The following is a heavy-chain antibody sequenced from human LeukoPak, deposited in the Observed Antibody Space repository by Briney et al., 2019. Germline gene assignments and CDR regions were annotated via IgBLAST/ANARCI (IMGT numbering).Heavy chain of an antibody. J-gene: IGHJ5*02. CDR1: GYTFAIYG. D-gene: IGHD2-21*02. V-gene: IGHV1-18*01. CDR2: SSPYDGDT. Sequence: ASVKVSCKASGYTFAIYGISWVRQAPRQGLEWMAWSSPYDGDTNYAQNFEGRVTMTTETSTSTAYMELRSLRSDDTAIYYCARDYCTRGGDCYKEDLFDPWGQGTLVTVSS. CDR3: ARDYCTRGGDCYKEDLFDP.